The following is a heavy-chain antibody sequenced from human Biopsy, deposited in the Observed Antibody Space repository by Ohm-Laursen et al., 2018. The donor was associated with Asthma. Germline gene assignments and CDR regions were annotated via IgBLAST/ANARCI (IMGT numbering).Heavy chain of an antibody. D-gene: IGHD6-19*01. CDR2: ISYDGSNK. V-gene: IGHV3-30*03. CDR1: GFTFSSYG. J-gene: IGHJ4*02. Sequence: SLRLSCAASGFTFSSYGMHWVRQAPGKGLEWVACISYDGSNKYYADSVKGRSTVSRDNSKNTLYLQMNSLRAEDTAVYYCSREEPTSGWYQGSILRWGQGTLVTVSS. CDR3: SREEPTSGWYQGSILR.